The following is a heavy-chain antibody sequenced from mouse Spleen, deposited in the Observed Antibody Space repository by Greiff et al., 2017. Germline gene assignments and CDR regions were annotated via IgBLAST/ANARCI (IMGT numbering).Heavy chain of an antibody. J-gene: IGHJ3*01. CDR3: AKNYGNYGWFAY. CDR2: IWRGGST. Sequence: VKLVESGPGLVQPSQSLSITCTVSGFSLTSYGVHWVRQSPGKGLEWLGVIWRGGSTDYNAAFMSRLSITKDNSKSQVFFKMNSLQADDTAIYYCAKNYGNYGWFAYWGQGTLVTVAA. V-gene: IGHV2-5*01. CDR1: GFSLTSYG. D-gene: IGHD2-1*01.